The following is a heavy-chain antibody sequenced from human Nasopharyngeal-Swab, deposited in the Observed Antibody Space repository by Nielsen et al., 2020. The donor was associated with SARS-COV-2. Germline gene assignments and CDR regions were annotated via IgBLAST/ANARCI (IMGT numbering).Heavy chain of an antibody. CDR3: ARIRAFDPRHYYDSSPDFDY. Sequence: ASVKVSCKASGYTFTSYGISGVRQAPGQGLEWMGWISAYNGNTNYAQKLQGRVTMATDTSTSTAYMELRSLRSDDTAVYYCARIRAFDPRHYYDSSPDFDYWGQGTLVTVSS. CDR2: ISAYNGNT. D-gene: IGHD3-22*01. V-gene: IGHV1-18*01. CDR1: GYTFTSYG. J-gene: IGHJ4*02.